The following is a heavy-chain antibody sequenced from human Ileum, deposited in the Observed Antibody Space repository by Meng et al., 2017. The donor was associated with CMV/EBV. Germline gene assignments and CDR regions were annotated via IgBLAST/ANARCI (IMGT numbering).Heavy chain of an antibody. CDR1: GFTFSSYA. V-gene: IGHV3-30*04. J-gene: IGHJ4*02. D-gene: IGHD1-1*01. CDR2: ISYDGSNK. CDR3: ASVGPTGDY. Sequence: GESLKISCAASGFTFSSYAMHWVRQAPGKGLEWVAVISYDGSNKYYADSVKGRFTISRDNSKNTLYLQMNSLRAEDTAVYYCASVGPTGDYWGQGTLVTVSS.